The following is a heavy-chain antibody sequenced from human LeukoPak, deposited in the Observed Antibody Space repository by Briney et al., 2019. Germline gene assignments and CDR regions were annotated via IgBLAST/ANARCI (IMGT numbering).Heavy chain of an antibody. CDR1: GFTFSSYV. V-gene: IGHV3-23*01. CDR3: AKVDCGSPGCRRFDL. CDR2: ISASDAST. D-gene: IGHD2-2*01. Sequence: GGSLRLSCATSGFTFSSYVMSWVRQAPGKGLEWVSSISASDASTYYADSVKGRFTISRDNSKNTLYLQMNSLRAEDTAVYFCAKVDCGSPGCRRFDLWGRGTLVTVSS. J-gene: IGHJ2*01.